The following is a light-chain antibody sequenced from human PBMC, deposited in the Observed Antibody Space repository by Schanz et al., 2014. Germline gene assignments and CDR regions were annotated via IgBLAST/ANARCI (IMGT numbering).Light chain of an antibody. Sequence: EIVLTQSPGTLSLSPGERATLSCRASQSVSSNLAWYQQRPGQAPRLLIYGASTRASDFPDRFSGSGSGTDFTLTISRLETEDFAVYYCHQYGNSPKTFGQGTKLEIK. CDR1: QSVSSN. V-gene: IGKV3-20*01. CDR2: GAS. CDR3: HQYGNSPKT. J-gene: IGKJ2*01.